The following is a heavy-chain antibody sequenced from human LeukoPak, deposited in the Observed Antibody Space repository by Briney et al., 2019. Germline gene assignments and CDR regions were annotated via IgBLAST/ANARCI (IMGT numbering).Heavy chain of an antibody. D-gene: IGHD5-18*01. V-gene: IGHV4-39*01. Sequence: SETLSLTCTVSGGSISSSSYYWGWIRQPRGKGLEWIGSIYYSGSTYYNPSLKSRVTISVDTSKNQFSLKLSSVTAADTAVYYCARYSYGYSFDYWGQGTLVTVSS. CDR3: ARYSYGYSFDY. CDR1: GGSISSSSYY. CDR2: IYYSGST. J-gene: IGHJ4*02.